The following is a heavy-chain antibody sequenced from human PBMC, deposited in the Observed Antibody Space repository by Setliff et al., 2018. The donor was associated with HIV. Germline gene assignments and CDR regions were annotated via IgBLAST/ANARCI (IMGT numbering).Heavy chain of an antibody. CDR1: GGSFSSSSYS. V-gene: IGHV4-39*01. CDR3: ARHYQHSWVGVDYYFMDV. J-gene: IGHJ6*03. Sequence: SETLSLTCIVSGGSFSSSSYSWGWIRLPPGKGLEWIGSIDYSGRTYYNPSLKSRVTISVDTSKNQFSLNLSSVTAADTAVYYCARHYQHSWVGVDYYFMDVWGKGTTVTVSS. CDR2: IDYSGRT. D-gene: IGHD1-26*01.